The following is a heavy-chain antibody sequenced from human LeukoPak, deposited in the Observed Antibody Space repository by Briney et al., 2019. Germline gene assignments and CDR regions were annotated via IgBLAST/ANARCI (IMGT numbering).Heavy chain of an antibody. CDR1: GFSLSNYW. CDR2: IKQDGSDK. D-gene: IGHD3-10*01. Sequence: AGRSLRPSCAASGFSLSNYWMSSVRQAPGKGLEWVANIKQDGSDKFYADSVMGRFTIAKDNAKNSVYLQMSSLRPEDTAIYYCAWYGVTHGLDVWGQGTRVTVSS. J-gene: IGHJ6*02. CDR3: AWYGVTHGLDV. V-gene: IGHV3-7*01.